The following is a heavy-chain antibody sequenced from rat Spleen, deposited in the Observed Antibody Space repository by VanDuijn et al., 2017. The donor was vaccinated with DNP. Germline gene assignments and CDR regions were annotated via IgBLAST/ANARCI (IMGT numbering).Heavy chain of an antibody. V-gene: IGHV5-20*01. Sequence: EVQLVESGGGLVQPGRSMKLSCAASGFTFSNYGMAWVRQAPKKGLEWVAYISYDGGSTYYRDPVKGRFTISRDNAKSTLYLQMDSLRSEDTATYYCTKVGATEGIVPWFAYWGQGTLVTVSS. J-gene: IGHJ3*01. CDR3: TKVGATEGIVPWFAY. CDR1: GFTFSNYG. CDR2: ISYDGGST. D-gene: IGHD1-11*01.